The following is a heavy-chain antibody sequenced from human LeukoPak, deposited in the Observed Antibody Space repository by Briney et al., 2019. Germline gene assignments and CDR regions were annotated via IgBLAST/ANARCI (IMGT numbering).Heavy chain of an antibody. J-gene: IGHJ6*02. D-gene: IGHD5-12*01. V-gene: IGHV1-8*01. CDR2: MNPNSGNT. CDR1: GYTFTSYD. Sequence: ASVTVSCKASGYTFTSYDINWVRQAPGQGLEWMGWMNPNSGNTGYAQKFQGRVTMTRNTSISTAYMELSSLRSEDTAVYYCARGKWPGYYYYGMDVWGQGTTVTVSS. CDR3: ARGKWPGYYYYGMDV.